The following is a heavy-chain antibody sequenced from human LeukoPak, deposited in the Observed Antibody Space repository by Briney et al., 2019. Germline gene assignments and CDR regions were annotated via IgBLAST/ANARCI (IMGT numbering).Heavy chain of an antibody. Sequence: AESLRLSCAASGFTFDDYGMSWVRQAQGKGQELVSGINWNAGSTGYADSVKGRFTISRDNATNYLYLQMNSLRAEDTALYYCARVTKQQYSYYMDVWGKGTTVTVSS. CDR3: ARVTKQQYSYYMDV. V-gene: IGHV3-20*04. CDR1: GFTFDDYG. J-gene: IGHJ6*03. D-gene: IGHD6-13*01. CDR2: INWNAGST.